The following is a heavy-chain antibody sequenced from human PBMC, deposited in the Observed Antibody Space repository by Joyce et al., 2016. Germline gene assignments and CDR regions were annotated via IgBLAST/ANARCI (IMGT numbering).Heavy chain of an antibody. CDR2: IWHDGSYK. CDR1: GFTFTSYG. Sequence: QAHLVESGGGVVQPGGSLSLSCAASGFTFTSYGLHWVRQAPGEGLEWVAVIWHDGSYKHYADSVKGRFTISRDNSKNTLYLYMNSLRDDDTAVYYCASRSPALDYWGQGTLVTVSS. J-gene: IGHJ4*02. D-gene: IGHD1-14*01. V-gene: IGHV3-33*01. CDR3: ASRSPALDY.